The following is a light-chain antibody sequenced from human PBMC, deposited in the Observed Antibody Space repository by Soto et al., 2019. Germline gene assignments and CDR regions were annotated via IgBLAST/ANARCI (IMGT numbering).Light chain of an antibody. J-gene: IGKJ1*01. CDR2: GAS. CDR1: QRIPNNF. CDR3: QQYNNWPKT. V-gene: IGKV3-20*01. Sequence: EIVLTQSPVTLSLSPGERATLSCRASQRIPNNFLAWFQQKPGLPPRLLISGASTRASGIPDRFSGSGSGTDFALTISRLEPEDFAVYYCQQYNNWPKTFGQGTKVEIK.